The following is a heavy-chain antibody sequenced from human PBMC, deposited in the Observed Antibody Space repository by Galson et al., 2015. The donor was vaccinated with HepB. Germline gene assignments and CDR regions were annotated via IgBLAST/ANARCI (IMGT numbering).Heavy chain of an antibody. CDR2: IIPILGIA. V-gene: IGHV1-69*04. CDR3: ARESGSYPRSHAFDI. Sequence: SVKVSCKASGGTFSSYAISWVRQAPGQGLEWMGRIIPILGIANYAQKFQGRVTITADKSTSTAYMELSSLRSEDTAVYYCARESGSYPRSHAFDIWGQGTMVTIAS. CDR1: GGTFSSYA. D-gene: IGHD1-26*01. J-gene: IGHJ3*02.